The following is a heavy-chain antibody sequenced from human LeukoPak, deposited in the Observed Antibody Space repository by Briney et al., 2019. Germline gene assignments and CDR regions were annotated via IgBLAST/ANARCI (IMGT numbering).Heavy chain of an antibody. V-gene: IGHV3-23*01. J-gene: IGHJ4*02. CDR1: GFTFSSYA. D-gene: IGHD3-10*01. CDR3: AKDLSMVRGAVSS. Sequence: PGGSLRLSCAASGFTFSSYAMSWVRQAPGKGLEWVSAISGSGGSTYYADSVKGRFTISRDTSKNTLFLQMDSLRTDDTAVYHCAKDLSMVRGAVSSWGQGTLVTVSS. CDR2: ISGSGGST.